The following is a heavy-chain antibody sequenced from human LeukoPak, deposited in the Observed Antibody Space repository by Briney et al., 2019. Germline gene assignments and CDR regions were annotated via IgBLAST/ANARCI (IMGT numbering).Heavy chain of an antibody. J-gene: IGHJ3*02. V-gene: IGHV3-30*02. CDR1: GFTFDCCG. Sequence: PGGSLRLSCAASGFTFDCCGMHWVRQAPGKGLEWVAFIRNVGNDKYYADSVKGRFFISRDNSKNTLSLQMNSLRVEDTAVYYCAKDLRYLTGSGWGAFDIWGQGTMVTVSS. CDR3: AKDLRYLTGSGWGAFDI. CDR2: IRNVGNDK. D-gene: IGHD1-14*01.